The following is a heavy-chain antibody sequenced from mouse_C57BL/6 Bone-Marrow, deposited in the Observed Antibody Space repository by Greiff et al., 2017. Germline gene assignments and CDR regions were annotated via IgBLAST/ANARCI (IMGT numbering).Heavy chain of an antibody. V-gene: IGHV1-50*01. CDR3: AREVYYGSSFPFAY. J-gene: IGHJ3*01. CDR2: IDPSDSYT. D-gene: IGHD1-1*01. Sequence: VQLQQPGAELVKPGASVKLSCKASGYTFTSCWMQWVKQRPGQGLEWIGEIDPSDSYTNYNQKFKGKATLTVDTSSSTAYMQLSSLTSEDSAVYYCAREVYYGSSFPFAYWGQGTLVTVSA. CDR1: GYTFTSCW.